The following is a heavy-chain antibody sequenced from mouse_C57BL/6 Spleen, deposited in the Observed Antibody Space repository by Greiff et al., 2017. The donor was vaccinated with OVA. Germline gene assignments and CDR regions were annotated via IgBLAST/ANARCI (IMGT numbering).Heavy chain of an antibody. CDR3: ARSPFAY. CDR2: IYPGDGDT. J-gene: IGHJ3*01. Sequence: VQLQQSGPELVKPGASVKISCKASGYAFSSSWMNWVKQRPGKGLEWIGRIYPGDGDTNYNGKFKGKATLTADKSSSTAYMLLSSLTSEDSAVYFCARSPFAYWGQGTLVTVSA. CDR1: GYAFSSSW. V-gene: IGHV1-82*01.